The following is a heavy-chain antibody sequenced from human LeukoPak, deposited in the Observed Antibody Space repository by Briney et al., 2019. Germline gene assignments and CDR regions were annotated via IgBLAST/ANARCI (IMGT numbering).Heavy chain of an antibody. CDR1: GFTFSDYY. CDR2: ISSSGSTK. D-gene: IGHD2-2*01. Sequence: GGSLRLSCAASGFTFSDYYMSWIRQAPGKGLEWVSYISSSGSTKYYADSVKGRFTISRDNAKNSLYLQMNSLRAEDTAVYYCARDLWEDIVVVPAAEGDWFDPWGQGTLVTVSS. CDR3: ARDLWEDIVVVPAAEGDWFDP. J-gene: IGHJ5*02. V-gene: IGHV3-11*01.